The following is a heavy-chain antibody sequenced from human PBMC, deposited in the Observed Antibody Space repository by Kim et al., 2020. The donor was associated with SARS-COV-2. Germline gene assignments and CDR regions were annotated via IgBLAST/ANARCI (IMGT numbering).Heavy chain of an antibody. CDR1: GYTFTGYY. CDR3: ARGWYYDSSGSQPYYFDY. D-gene: IGHD3-22*01. V-gene: IGHV1-2*06. CDR2: MSPNRGAT. Sequence: ASVKVSCKASGYTFTGYYMHWVRQAPGQGLEWMGQMSPNRGATNQAQKFQDRVTMTRDTSISTAYMELSRLRSDDTAVYYCARGWYYDSSGSQPYYFDYWGQGTLVTVSS. J-gene: IGHJ4*02.